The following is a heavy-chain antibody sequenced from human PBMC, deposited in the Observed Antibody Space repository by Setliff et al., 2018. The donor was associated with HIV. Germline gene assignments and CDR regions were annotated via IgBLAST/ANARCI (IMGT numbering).Heavy chain of an antibody. CDR2: IYYSGST. J-gene: IGHJ4*02. CDR3: ARDLVLSNYCSGGSCYSEGLDY. CDR1: GGSISSSSYY. D-gene: IGHD2-15*01. V-gene: IGHV4-39*02. Sequence: SETLSLTCTVSGGSISSSSYYWGWIRQPPGKGLEWIGSIYYSGSTYYNPSLKSRVTISVDTSKNQFSLKLTSMTAADTAVYYCARDLVLSNYCSGGSCYSEGLDYWGQGTLVTVSS.